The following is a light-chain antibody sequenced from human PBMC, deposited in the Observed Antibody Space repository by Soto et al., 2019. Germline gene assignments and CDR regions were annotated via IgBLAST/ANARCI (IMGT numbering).Light chain of an antibody. CDR1: QSISKW. Sequence: ASQSISKWLAWYQQKPGKAPEFLIYDASTLESGVPSRFSCTGSGTESTFICGIVHPEDLAFCYMRVPGPLLRTFAEGTKVDIK. V-gene: IGKV1-5*01. CDR3: RVPGPLLRT. J-gene: IGKJ4*01. CDR2: DAS.